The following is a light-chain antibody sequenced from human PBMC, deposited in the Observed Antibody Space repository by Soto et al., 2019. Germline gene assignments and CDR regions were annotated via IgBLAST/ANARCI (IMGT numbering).Light chain of an antibody. CDR1: SSNIGNNY. CDR3: GTWDSSLSALYV. J-gene: IGLJ1*01. Sequence: QCVLTQPPPVSASPGEKVTISCSGSSSNIGNNYVSWYQQLPGTAPKLLIYENNKRPSGIPDRFSGSKSGTSATLGITGLQTGDEADYYCGTWDSSLSALYVFGTGTKVTVL. CDR2: ENN. V-gene: IGLV1-51*02.